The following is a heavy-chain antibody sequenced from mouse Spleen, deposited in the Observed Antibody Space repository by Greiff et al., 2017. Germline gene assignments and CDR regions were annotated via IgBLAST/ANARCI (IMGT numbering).Heavy chain of an antibody. CDR1: GYAFSSSW. CDR3: ARETYYGSSYAWFAY. V-gene: IGHV1-82*01. CDR2: IYPGDGDT. D-gene: IGHD1-1*01. Sequence: QVQLQQSGPELVKPGASVKISCKASGYAFSSSWMNWVKQRPGKGLEWIGRIYPGDGDTNYNGKFKGKATLTADKSSSTAYMQLSSLTSEDSAVYFCARETYYGSSYAWFAYWGQGTLVTVSA. J-gene: IGHJ3*01.